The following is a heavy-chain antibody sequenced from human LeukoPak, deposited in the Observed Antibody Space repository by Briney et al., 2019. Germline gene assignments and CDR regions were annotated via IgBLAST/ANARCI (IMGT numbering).Heavy chain of an antibody. Sequence: PSETLSLTCTVSGGSIGTWQWGWIRQPPGKGLEWIGYISYGGSTNYNPSLKSRVTISGDASKNQFFLKLSSVTAADTAVYYCARYDNTGDYHFDYWGQEPWSPSPQ. CDR1: GGSIGTWQ. V-gene: IGHV4-59*08. CDR3: ARYDNTGDYHFDY. D-gene: IGHD3-9*01. CDR2: ISYGGST. J-gene: IGHJ4*01.